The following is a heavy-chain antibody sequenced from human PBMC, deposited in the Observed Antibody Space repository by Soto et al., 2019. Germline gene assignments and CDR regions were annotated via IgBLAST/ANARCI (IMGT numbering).Heavy chain of an antibody. CDR1: GGSISNFY. V-gene: IGHV4-59*01. J-gene: IGHJ4*02. CDR3: ARAPMVLSRSYFDS. D-gene: IGHD2-8*01. Sequence: PSETLSLTCTVSGGSISNFYWSWIRQPPGKGLEWIGYISYSGNTNYNPSLKSRVSISVDTSKNQLSLNLTSVTAADTAVHYCARAPMVLSRSYFDSWGQGTRVTVSS. CDR2: ISYSGNT.